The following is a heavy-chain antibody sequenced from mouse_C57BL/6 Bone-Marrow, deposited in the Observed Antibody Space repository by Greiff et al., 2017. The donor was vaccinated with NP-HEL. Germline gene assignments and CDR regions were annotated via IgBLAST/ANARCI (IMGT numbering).Heavy chain of an antibody. Sequence: EVKLVESGGGLVKPGGSLKLSCAASGFTFSDYGMHWVRQAPEKGLEWVAYISSGSSTIYYADTVKGRFTNSRDNAKNTLFLQMTSLRSEDTAMYYCARGGYGSSLDYWGQGTTLTVSS. CDR3: ARGGYGSSLDY. CDR2: ISSGSSTI. D-gene: IGHD1-1*01. J-gene: IGHJ2*01. CDR1: GFTFSDYG. V-gene: IGHV5-17*01.